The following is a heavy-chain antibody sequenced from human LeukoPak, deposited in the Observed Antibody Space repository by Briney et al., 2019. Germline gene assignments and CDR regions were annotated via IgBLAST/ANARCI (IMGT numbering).Heavy chain of an antibody. CDR1: GFTFSSYA. Sequence: GGSLRLSCADSGFTFSSYAMNWVRQAPGKGLEWVSYISSSSSTIYYADSVKGRFTISRDNAKNSLYLQMNSLRAEDTAVYYCARDRPYYGSGNPSLDYWGQGTLVTVSS. CDR3: ARDRPYYGSGNPSLDY. CDR2: ISSSSSTI. V-gene: IGHV3-48*04. J-gene: IGHJ4*02. D-gene: IGHD3-10*01.